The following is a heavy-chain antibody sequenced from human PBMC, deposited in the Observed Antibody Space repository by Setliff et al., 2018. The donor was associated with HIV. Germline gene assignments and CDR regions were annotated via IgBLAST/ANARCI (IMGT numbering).Heavy chain of an antibody. CDR2: IYTSGST. CDR3: ARETYDYVWGTYRYRPRHFDY. V-gene: IGHV4-61*02. D-gene: IGHD3-16*02. Sequence: SETLSLTCTVSGGSISSGTSYWSWIRQPAGKGLEWIGRIYTSGSTNYNPSLKSRVSLSVDTSKNRFSLKLSPVTAADTAVYYCARETYDYVWGTYRYRPRHFDYWGQGTLVTVSS. CDR1: GGSISSGTSY. J-gene: IGHJ4*02.